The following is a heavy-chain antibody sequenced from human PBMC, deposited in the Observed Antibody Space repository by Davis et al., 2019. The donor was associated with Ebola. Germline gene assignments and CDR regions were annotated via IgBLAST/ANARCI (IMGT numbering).Heavy chain of an antibody. D-gene: IGHD3-10*01. CDR3: ARDMGMVQEANWFDH. V-gene: IGHV1-18*01. Sequence: ASVTVSCKASGYTFTSYGISWVRQAPGQGLEWMGWISAYNGNTNYAQKLQGRVTMTTDTSTSTAYMELRSLRSDDTAVYYCARDMGMVQEANWFDHWGQGTLVTVSS. CDR1: GYTFTSYG. J-gene: IGHJ5*02. CDR2: ISAYNGNT.